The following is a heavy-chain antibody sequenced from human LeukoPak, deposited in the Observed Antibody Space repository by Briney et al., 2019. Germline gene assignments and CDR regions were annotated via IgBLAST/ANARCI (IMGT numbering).Heavy chain of an antibody. CDR2: ISGSGGST. CDR3: ATSDYGDYGGDY. D-gene: IGHD4-17*01. J-gene: IGHJ4*02. CDR1: GFTFSSYA. V-gene: IGHV3-23*01. Sequence: PGGSLRLSCAASGFTFSSYAMSWVRQAPGKGLEWVSAISGSGGSTYYADSVKGRFTISRDNSKNTLYLQMNSLRAEDTAVYYCATSDYGDYGGDYWGQGTPVTVSS.